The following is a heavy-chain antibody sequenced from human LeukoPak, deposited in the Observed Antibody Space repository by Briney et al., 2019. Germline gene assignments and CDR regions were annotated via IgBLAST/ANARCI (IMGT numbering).Heavy chain of an antibody. V-gene: IGHV4-38-2*01. CDR2: IYHSGST. J-gene: IGHJ4*02. CDR1: GYSISSDYY. D-gene: IGHD4-17*01. CDR3: ARWDDYGDGPDY. Sequence: SETLSLTCAVSGYSISSDYYWGWIRQPPGKGLEWIGSIYHSGSTYYNPSLKSRVTISVDTSKNQFSLKLSSVTAADTAVYYCARWDDYGDGPDYWGQGTLVTVSS.